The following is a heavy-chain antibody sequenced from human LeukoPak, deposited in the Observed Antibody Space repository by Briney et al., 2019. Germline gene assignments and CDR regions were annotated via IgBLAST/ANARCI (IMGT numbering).Heavy chain of an antibody. J-gene: IGHJ4*02. CDR3: AKDFNGFNPLYYFDY. Sequence: GGSLRLSCAASGFTFSSYSMNWVRQAPGKGLEWVSHITASGTAMFYADSVKGRFTISRDNAKNSLYLQMNSLRDEDTAVYYCAKDFNGFNPLYYFDYWGQGTLVTVSS. D-gene: IGHD5-24*01. V-gene: IGHV3-48*02. CDR2: ITASGTAM. CDR1: GFTFSSYS.